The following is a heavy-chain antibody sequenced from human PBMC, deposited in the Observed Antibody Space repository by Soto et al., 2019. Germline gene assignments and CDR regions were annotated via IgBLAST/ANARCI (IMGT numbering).Heavy chain of an antibody. V-gene: IGHV3-7*05. CDR1: GFTFSNYW. J-gene: IGHJ4*02. CDR3: ARLITPRVLDS. D-gene: IGHD1-20*01. Sequence: EVQLVESGGGLVQPGGSLRLSCAASGFTFSNYWMSWVRQAPGKGLEWVANMKQDGREKDYVGSVKGRFTISRDNANNSLYLQMNSLTTEDTAVYYCARLITPRVLDSWGQGTLVTVSS. CDR2: MKQDGREK.